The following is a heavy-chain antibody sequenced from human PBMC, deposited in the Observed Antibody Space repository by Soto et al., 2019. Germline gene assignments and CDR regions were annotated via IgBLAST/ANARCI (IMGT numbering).Heavy chain of an antibody. Sequence: TSETLSLTCTVSGGSISSGGYYWSWIRQHPGKGLEWIGYIYYSGSTYYNPSLKSRVTISVDTSKNQFSLKLSSVTAADTAVYYCARDGPSLFFDYWGQGTLVTVSS. CDR2: IYYSGST. V-gene: IGHV4-31*03. J-gene: IGHJ4*02. CDR3: ARDGPSLFFDY. D-gene: IGHD6-6*01. CDR1: GGSISSGGYY.